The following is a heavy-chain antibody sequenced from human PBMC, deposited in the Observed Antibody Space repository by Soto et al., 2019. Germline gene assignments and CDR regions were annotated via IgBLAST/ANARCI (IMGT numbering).Heavy chain of an antibody. D-gene: IGHD3-16*01. Sequence: EVQLVESGGGLVQPGRSLSLSCVGSGFTFDDYGMHWVRQAPGKGLEWFSGVSWDSYSIGYADYVKGRFTISRDNAKNSLYLQMNSLKSEDTALYYCAKARGGIDYWGQGTLVTVSS. CDR3: AKARGGIDY. CDR1: GFTFDDYG. CDR2: VSWDSYSI. V-gene: IGHV3-9*01. J-gene: IGHJ4*02.